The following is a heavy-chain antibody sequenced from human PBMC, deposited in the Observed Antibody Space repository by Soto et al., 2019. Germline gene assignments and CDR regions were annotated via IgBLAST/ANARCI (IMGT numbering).Heavy chain of an antibody. CDR2: IYHSGST. CDR1: GYSISSGYY. J-gene: IGHJ3*02. Sequence: QVQLQESGPGLVKPSETLSLTCAVSGYSISSGYYWGWIRQPPGKGLEWIGSIYHSGSTYYNPSLKSRVTISVDTSKNQFSLKLSSVTAADTAVYYCARELFGYSYGYPESVNAFDIWGQGTMVTVSS. V-gene: IGHV4-38-2*02. D-gene: IGHD5-18*01. CDR3: ARELFGYSYGYPESVNAFDI.